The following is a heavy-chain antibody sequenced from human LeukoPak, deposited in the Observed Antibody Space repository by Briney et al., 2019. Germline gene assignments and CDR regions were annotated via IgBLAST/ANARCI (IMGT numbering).Heavy chain of an antibody. V-gene: IGHV1-2*02. Sequence: GASVRVSCKASGYTLTGYYMHWVRQAPGQGLEWMGWINPNSGGTNYAQKFQGRVTMTRDTSISTAYMELSRLRSDDTAVYYCARVLRSSPGFDPWGQGTLVTVSS. CDR3: ARVLRSSPGFDP. J-gene: IGHJ5*02. D-gene: IGHD3-3*01. CDR2: INPNSGGT. CDR1: GYTLTGYY.